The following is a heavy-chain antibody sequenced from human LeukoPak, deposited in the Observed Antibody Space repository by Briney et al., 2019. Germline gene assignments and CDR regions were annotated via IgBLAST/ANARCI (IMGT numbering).Heavy chain of an antibody. CDR3: ARKRPNYFDY. Sequence: GGSLRLSCAASGFTFSSYAMHWVRQAPGKGLEWVAVISYDGSNKYYADSVKGRFTISRDNAENSLYLQMNSLRAEDTALYYCARKRPNYFDYWGQGTLVTVSS. CDR2: ISYDGSNK. CDR1: GFTFSSYA. J-gene: IGHJ4*02. V-gene: IGHV3-30-3*01.